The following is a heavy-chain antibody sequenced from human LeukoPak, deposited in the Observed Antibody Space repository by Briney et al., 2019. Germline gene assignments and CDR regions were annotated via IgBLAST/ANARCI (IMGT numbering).Heavy chain of an antibody. CDR2: INPSGGST. J-gene: IGHJ4*02. CDR1: GYTFTSYY. V-gene: IGHV1-46*01. D-gene: IGHD6-6*01. Sequence: ASVKVSCKASGYTFTSYYMHWVRQAPGQGLEWMGIINPSGGSTSYAQKFQGRVTMTSDMSTSTVYMELSSLRSEDTAIYYCARDGSISPSRSYLDYWGQGNLVAVSS. CDR3: ARDGSISPSRSYLDY.